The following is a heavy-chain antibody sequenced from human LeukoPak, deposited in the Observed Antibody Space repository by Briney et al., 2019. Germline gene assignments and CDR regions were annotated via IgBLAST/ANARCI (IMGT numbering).Heavy chain of an antibody. J-gene: IGHJ4*02. D-gene: IGHD1-7*01. CDR1: GGSFSGYY. CDR2: INNSGST. V-gene: IGHV4-34*01. Sequence: SETLSLTCAVYGGSFSGYYWSWIRHPPGKGLEWNGEINNSGSTNYNPSLKSRVPLSVDTSKNQFSLNLSSVTAAATAVFYCARGPEVELLPSELDYWGQGTLVTVSS. CDR3: ARGPEVELLPSELDY.